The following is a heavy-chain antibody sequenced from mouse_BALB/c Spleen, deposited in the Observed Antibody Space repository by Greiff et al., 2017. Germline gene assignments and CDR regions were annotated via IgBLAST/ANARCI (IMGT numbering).Heavy chain of an antibody. CDR2: IDPANGNT. V-gene: IGHV14-3*02. Sequence: VQLQQSGAELVKPGASVKLSCTASGFNIKDTYMHWVKQRPEQGLEWIGRIDPANGNTKYDPKFQGKATITADTSSNTAYLQLSSLTSEDTAVYYCARVACYRYDWFAYWGQGTLVTVSA. CDR3: ARVACYRYDWFAY. J-gene: IGHJ3*01. D-gene: IGHD2-14*01. CDR1: GFNIKDTY.